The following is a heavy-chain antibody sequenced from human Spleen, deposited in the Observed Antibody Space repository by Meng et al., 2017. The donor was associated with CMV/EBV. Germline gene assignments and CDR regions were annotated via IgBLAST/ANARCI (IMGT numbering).Heavy chain of an antibody. Sequence: GESLKISCAASGFTFSSYAMHWVRQAPGKGLEWVSYISRNGSSIYYADSVKGRFTISRDNAKNSVYLQMNSLRAEDTAVYYCARETVVVVFDAFDMWGQGTMVTVSS. D-gene: IGHD2-2*01. CDR3: ARETVVVVFDAFDM. J-gene: IGHJ3*02. CDR1: GFTFSSYA. CDR2: ISRNGSSI. V-gene: IGHV3-48*03.